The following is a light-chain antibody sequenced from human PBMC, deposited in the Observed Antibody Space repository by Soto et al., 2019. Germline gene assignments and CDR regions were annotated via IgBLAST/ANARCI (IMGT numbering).Light chain of an antibody. CDR2: DVS. J-gene: IGLJ1*01. Sequence: QSVLTQPASVSGSPGQSITISCTGTSTVVGRYNYVSWYQQHPGKAPKLMVYDVSNRPSWVSNRFSSSKSGITASLTISGLQAEDEADYYCTSYTSDSTYVFGTGTKVTVL. CDR3: TSYTSDSTYV. V-gene: IGLV2-14*01. CDR1: STVVGRYNY.